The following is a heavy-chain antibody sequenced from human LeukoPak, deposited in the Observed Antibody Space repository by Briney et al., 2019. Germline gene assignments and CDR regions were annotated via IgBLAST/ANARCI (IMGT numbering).Heavy chain of an antibody. CDR3: ARGEYSYGYRVYFQH. D-gene: IGHD5-18*01. V-gene: IGHV4-34*01. CDR2: INHSGST. J-gene: IGHJ1*01. CDR1: GGSFSGYY. Sequence: SETLSLTCAVYGGSFSGYYWSWIRQPPGKGLEWIGEINHSGSTNYNPSLKSRVTISVDTSRSQFSLKLSSVTAADTAVYYCARGEYSYGYRVYFQHWGQGTLVTVSS.